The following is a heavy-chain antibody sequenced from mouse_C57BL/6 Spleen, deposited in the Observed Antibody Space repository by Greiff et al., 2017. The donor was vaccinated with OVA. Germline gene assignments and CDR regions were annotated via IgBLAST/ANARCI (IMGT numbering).Heavy chain of an antibody. CDR3: ARSLTGTWFAY. V-gene: IGHV7-3*01. Sequence: EVKLQESGGGLVQPGGSLSLSCAASGFTFTDYYMSWVRQPPGKALEWLGFIRNKANGYTTEYSASVKGRFTISRDNSQSILYLQMNALRAEDSATYYCARSLTGTWFAYWGQGTLVTVSA. J-gene: IGHJ3*01. D-gene: IGHD4-1*01. CDR1: GFTFTDYY. CDR2: IRNKANGYTT.